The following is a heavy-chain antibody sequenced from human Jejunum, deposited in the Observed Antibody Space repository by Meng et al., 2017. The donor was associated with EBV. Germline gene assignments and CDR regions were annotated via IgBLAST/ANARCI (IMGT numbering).Heavy chain of an antibody. Sequence: EVQLLESGGGLVQPGGSLILSCAASGFTFSDYGMTWVRQAPGKGLEWVSSISGSGSYSYYADSVKGRFTISRDNSKSMLYLQINSLRAEDTAVYYCAKDVYYDVLTGPLDYWGQGTLVTVAS. V-gene: IGHV3-23*01. J-gene: IGHJ4*02. D-gene: IGHD3-9*01. CDR2: ISGSGSYS. CDR3: AKDVYYDVLTGPLDY. CDR1: GFTFSDYG.